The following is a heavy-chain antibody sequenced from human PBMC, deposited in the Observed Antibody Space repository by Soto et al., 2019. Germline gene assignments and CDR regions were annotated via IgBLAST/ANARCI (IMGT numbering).Heavy chain of an antibody. CDR1: GFTFSSYA. V-gene: IGHV3-23*01. Sequence: WGSLGLGCAASGFTFSSYAMSWVRQAPGKGLEWVSAISGSGGSTYYADSVKGRFTISRDNSKNTLYLQMNSLRAEDTAVYYCAKDLSYSSGKGDYFDYWGQGTMVTVSS. CDR2: ISGSGGST. CDR3: AKDLSYSSGKGDYFDY. J-gene: IGHJ4*02. D-gene: IGHD6-19*01.